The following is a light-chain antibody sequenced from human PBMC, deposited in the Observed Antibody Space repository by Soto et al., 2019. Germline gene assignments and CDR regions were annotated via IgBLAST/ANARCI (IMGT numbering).Light chain of an antibody. V-gene: IGKV1-9*01. J-gene: IGKJ4*01. Sequence: DIQLTQSPSFLSASVGDRVTITCRASQAINTYLAWYQQKPGKAPKLLIYDASTLKSGVPSRFSGSGSGTEFSLTSSSLQPEDFATYYCQHLNSYPLTFGGGTKVEIK. CDR3: QHLNSYPLT. CDR2: DAS. CDR1: QAINTY.